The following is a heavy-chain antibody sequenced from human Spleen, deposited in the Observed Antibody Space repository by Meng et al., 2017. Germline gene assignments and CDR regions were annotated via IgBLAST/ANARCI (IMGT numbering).Heavy chain of an antibody. Sequence: GGSLRLSCAASGFTFSSYSMNWVRQAPGKGLEWVSSISSSSSYIYYADSVKGRFTISRDNAKNSLYLQMNSLRAEDTAVYYCARDDQRGLRFLEWLSSHGYGMDVWGRGTTDTVPS. V-gene: IGHV3-21*01. CDR3: ARDDQRGLRFLEWLSSHGYGMDV. CDR1: GFTFSSYS. CDR2: ISSSSSYI. J-gene: IGHJ6*02. D-gene: IGHD3-3*01.